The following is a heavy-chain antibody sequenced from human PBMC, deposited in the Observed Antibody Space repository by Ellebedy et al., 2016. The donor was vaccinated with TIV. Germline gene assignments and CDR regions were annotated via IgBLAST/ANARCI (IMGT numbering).Heavy chain of an antibody. Sequence: GESLKISCEASGFTFSAFAMGWVRQTPGKGLEWVSRINSDGSSTSYADSVKGRFTISRDNAKNTLYLQMNSLRAEDTAVYYCARVVVGANVALGMDVWGQGTTVTVSS. CDR2: INSDGSST. CDR1: GFTFSAFA. D-gene: IGHD2-15*01. CDR3: ARVVVGANVALGMDV. J-gene: IGHJ6*02. V-gene: IGHV3-74*01.